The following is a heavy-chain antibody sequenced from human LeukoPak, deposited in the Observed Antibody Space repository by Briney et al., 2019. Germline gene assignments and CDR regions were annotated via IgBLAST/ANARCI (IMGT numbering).Heavy chain of an antibody. CDR1: GGSFSGYY. CDR2: INHSGST. J-gene: IGHJ4*02. D-gene: IGHD3-10*01. V-gene: IGHV4-34*01. CDR3: ARAMIRGVIIG. Sequence: SETLSLTCAVYGGSFSGYYWSWIRQPPGKGLEWIGEINHSGSTNYNPSLKSRVTISVDTSKNQFSLKLSSVTAADTAVYYCARAMIRGVIIGWGQGTLVTVSS.